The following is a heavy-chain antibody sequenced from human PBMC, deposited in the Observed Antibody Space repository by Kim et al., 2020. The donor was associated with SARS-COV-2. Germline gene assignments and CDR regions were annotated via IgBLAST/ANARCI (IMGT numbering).Heavy chain of an antibody. CDR1: GFTFSSYW. CDR3: ARDGGSSSWYGDNWFDP. D-gene: IGHD6-13*01. Sequence: GGSLRLSCAASGFTFSSYWMHWVRQAPGKGLVWVSRINSDGSSTSYADSVKGRFTISRDNAKNTLYLQMNSLRAEDTAVYYCARDGGSSSWYGDNWFDPWGQGTLVTVSS. J-gene: IGHJ5*02. CDR2: INSDGSST. V-gene: IGHV3-74*01.